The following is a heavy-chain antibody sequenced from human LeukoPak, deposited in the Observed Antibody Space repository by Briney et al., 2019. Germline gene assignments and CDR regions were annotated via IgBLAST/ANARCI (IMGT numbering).Heavy chain of an antibody. D-gene: IGHD3-22*01. V-gene: IGHV3-7*01. CDR2: INQDGSER. CDR3: AREAQGYYYDSSGYYSDY. J-gene: IGHJ4*02. Sequence: GGSLRLSCAASGFIFNKFWMSWVRQAPGKGLEWVANINQDGSERYYVDSVKGRFTISRDNAENSLYLQMNSLRAEDTAVYYCAREAQGYYYDSSGYYSDYWGQGTLVTVSS. CDR1: GFIFNKFW.